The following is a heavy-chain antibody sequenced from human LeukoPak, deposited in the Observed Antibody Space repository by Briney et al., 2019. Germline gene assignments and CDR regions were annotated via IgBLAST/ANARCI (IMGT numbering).Heavy chain of an antibody. V-gene: IGHV3-21*01. J-gene: IGHJ4*02. CDR2: ISSSSSYI. CDR1: GFTFSSYS. D-gene: IGHD2-15*01. Sequence: PGRSLRLSCAASGFTFSSYSMNWVRQAPGKGLEWVSSISSSSSYIYYADSVKGRFTISRDNAKNSLYLQMNSLRAEDTAVYYCATTLEIKARVNLRITPFDYWGQGTLVTVSS. CDR3: ATTLEIKARVNLRITPFDY.